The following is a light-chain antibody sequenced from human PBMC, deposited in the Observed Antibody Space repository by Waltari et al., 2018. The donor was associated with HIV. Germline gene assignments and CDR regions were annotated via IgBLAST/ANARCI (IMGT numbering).Light chain of an antibody. CDR1: SGGIASNS. J-gene: IGLJ3*02. Sequence: NFMLTQPHSVSESPGKTVTISCTGSSGGIASNSVQWHQQRPGTAPTTLIYAHNQRPSGLPDCFCVSIDSPPDSPSRTISGVKTEDEPDSSGQSYVSITRLFGGGTKLTVL. V-gene: IGLV6-57*02. CDR3: QSYVSITRL. CDR2: AHN.